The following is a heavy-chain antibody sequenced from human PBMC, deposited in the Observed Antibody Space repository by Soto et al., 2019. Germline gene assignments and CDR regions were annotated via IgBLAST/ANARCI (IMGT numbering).Heavy chain of an antibody. J-gene: IGHJ4*02. CDR2: ISHGGDRI. CDR3: TKSADSAGWGVDF. Sequence: WGPLRLSCVASGFMFDSYAMTWVRQAPGKGLEWVSYISHGGDRIYYAEPLRGRITISRDNARHSPSLQMNILSDEDTAVYYCTKSADSAGWGVDFWGQGTLVTVSS. V-gene: IGHV3-48*02. D-gene: IGHD6-19*01. CDR1: GFMFDSYA.